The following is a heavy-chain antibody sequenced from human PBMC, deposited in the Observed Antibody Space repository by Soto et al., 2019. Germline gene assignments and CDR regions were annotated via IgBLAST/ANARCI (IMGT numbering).Heavy chain of an antibody. CDR3: ARSLRLLEWSTGY. V-gene: IGHV3-33*01. CDR1: GFTFSSYG. Sequence: PGGSLRLSCAASGFTFSSYGMHWVRQAPGKGLEWVAVIWYDGINKYYADSVKGRFTISRDNSKNTLYLQMNSLRAEDTVVYYCARSLRLLEWSTGYWGQGTLVTVSS. J-gene: IGHJ4*02. CDR2: IWYDGINK. D-gene: IGHD3-3*01.